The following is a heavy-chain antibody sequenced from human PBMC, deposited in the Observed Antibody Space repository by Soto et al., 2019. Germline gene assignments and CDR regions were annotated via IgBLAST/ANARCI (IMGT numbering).Heavy chain of an antibody. CDR3: ARIEGGYYYGMDV. CDR1: GFSLSTSGMC. V-gene: IGHV2-70*01. J-gene: IGHJ6*02. Sequence: XVATLVNPTQNLTLTCTFSGFSLSTSGMCVSWIRQPPGKALEWLALIDWDDDKYYSTSLKTRLTISKDTSKNQVVLTMTNMDPVDTATYYCARIEGGYYYGMDVWGQGTAVTASS. D-gene: IGHD3-16*01. CDR2: IDWDDDK.